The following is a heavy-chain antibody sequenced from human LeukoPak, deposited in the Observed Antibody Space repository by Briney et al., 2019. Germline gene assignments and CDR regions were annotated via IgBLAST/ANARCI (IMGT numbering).Heavy chain of an antibody. D-gene: IGHD3-10*01. CDR1: GGSISSGGYY. CDR2: IDYSGST. CDR3: ARSPQAGSYHTPTAYYFDY. V-gene: IGHV4-31*03. Sequence: SETLSLTCTVSGGSISSGGYYWSWIRQHPGKGLEWIGYIDYSGSTYYNPSLKSRVTISVDTSKNQFSLKLSSVTAADTAMCYCARSPQAGSYHTPTAYYFDYWGQGTLVTVSS. J-gene: IGHJ4*02.